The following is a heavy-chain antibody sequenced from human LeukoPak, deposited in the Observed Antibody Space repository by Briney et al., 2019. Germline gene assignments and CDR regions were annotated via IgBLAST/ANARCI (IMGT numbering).Heavy chain of an antibody. J-gene: IGHJ5*01. V-gene: IGHV4-61*02. D-gene: IGHD3-10*01. Sequence: SETLSLTCTVSGVSISSGSYYWNWIRHPAGRGLEWIGRIYTSGSTYYTASLKSRVSISVDTSKNHFVLNLTSVTAADTAVYFCARRVGFYGSGSLNYFDPWGQGILVSVSS. CDR2: IYTSGST. CDR3: ARRVGFYGSGSLNYFDP. CDR1: GVSISSGSYY.